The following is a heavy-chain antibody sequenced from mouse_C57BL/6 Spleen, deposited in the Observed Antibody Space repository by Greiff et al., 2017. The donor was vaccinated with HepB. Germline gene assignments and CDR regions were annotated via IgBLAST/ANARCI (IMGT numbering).Heavy chain of an antibody. J-gene: IGHJ1*03. CDR3: ARGCTTVVATDDWYFDV. CDR2: ISYDGSN. D-gene: IGHD1-1*01. V-gene: IGHV3-6*01. CDR1: GYSITSGYY. Sequence: DVKLQESGPGLVKPSQSLSLTCSVTGYSITSGYYWNWIRQFPGNKLEWMGYISYDGSNNYNPSLKNRISITRDTSKNQFFLKLNSVTTEDTATYYCARGCTTVVATDDWYFDVWGTGTTVTVSS.